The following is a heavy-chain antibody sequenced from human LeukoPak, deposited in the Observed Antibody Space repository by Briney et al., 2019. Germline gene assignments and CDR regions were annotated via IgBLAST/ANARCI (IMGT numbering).Heavy chain of an antibody. CDR1: GGSISSSSYY. Sequence: KPSETLSLTCTVSGGSISSSSYYWGWIRQPPGKGLEWIGSIYYSGSTYYNPSLKSRVTISVDTSKNQFSLKLSSVTAAGTAVYYCARGPCGSCVVVPAATYYYYMDVWGKGTTVTISS. CDR2: IYYSGST. J-gene: IGHJ6*03. V-gene: IGHV4-39*01. D-gene: IGHD2-2*01. CDR3: ARGPCGSCVVVPAATYYYYMDV.